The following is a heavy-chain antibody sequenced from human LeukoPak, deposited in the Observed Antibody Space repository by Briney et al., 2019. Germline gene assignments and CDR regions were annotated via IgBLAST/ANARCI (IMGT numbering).Heavy chain of an antibody. Sequence: GASVKVSCKASGDSFTSYDINWVRQATGQGLEWMGWMNPNSGNIGCAHKFQGRLTMTRNTSRSTAYMELRSLTSDDTAVYYCVRTAGIFWSGAYYFDSWGQGTLVTVSS. D-gene: IGHD3-3*01. CDR2: MNPNSGNI. J-gene: IGHJ4*02. V-gene: IGHV1-8*01. CDR3: VRTAGIFWSGAYYFDS. CDR1: GDSFTSYD.